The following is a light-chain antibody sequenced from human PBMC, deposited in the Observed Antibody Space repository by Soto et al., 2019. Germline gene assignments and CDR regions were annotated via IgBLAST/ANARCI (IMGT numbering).Light chain of an antibody. Sequence: QSVLTQPPSVSGAPGQRVTISCTGSSSNIGAGSDVHWYQQLPGEAPKLLIYVNDRRPSGVADRFSGSKSGTSASLAITGLQAEDEADYHCAAWDDSLSGWVFGGGTKVTVL. CDR2: VND. J-gene: IGLJ3*02. CDR1: SSNIGAGSD. CDR3: AAWDDSLSGWV. V-gene: IGLV1-40*01.